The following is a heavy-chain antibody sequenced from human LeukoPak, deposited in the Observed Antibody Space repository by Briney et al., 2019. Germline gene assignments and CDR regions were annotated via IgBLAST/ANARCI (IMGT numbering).Heavy chain of an antibody. J-gene: IGHJ4*02. Sequence: PSETLSLTCTVSGGSISSSSYYWGWIRQPPGKGLEWIGSIYYSGSTYYNPSLKSRVTISVDTSKNQFSLKLSSVTAADTAVYYCARQAKAGGYSSSWYPFGYWGQGTLSPSPQ. CDR1: GGSISSSSYY. CDR3: ARQAKAGGYSSSWYPFGY. V-gene: IGHV4-39*01. D-gene: IGHD6-13*01. CDR2: IYYSGST.